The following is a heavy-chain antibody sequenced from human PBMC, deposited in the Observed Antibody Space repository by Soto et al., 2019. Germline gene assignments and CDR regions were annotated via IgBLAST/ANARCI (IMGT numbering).Heavy chain of an antibody. Sequence: QVQLVESGGGVVQPGRSLRLSCAASGFTFSSYGMHWVRQAPGMGLEWVAVISYDGSNKYYADSVKGRFTISRDNSKNTLYLQMNSLRAEDTAVYYCAKDVAVAAYSYYGMDVWGQWTAVTVSS. CDR2: ISYDGSNK. J-gene: IGHJ6*02. CDR1: GFTFSSYG. CDR3: AKDVAVAAYSYYGMDV. V-gene: IGHV3-30*18. D-gene: IGHD6-19*01.